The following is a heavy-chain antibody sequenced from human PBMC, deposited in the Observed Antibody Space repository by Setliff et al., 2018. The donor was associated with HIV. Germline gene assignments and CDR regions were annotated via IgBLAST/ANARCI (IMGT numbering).Heavy chain of an antibody. CDR1: GGSITSSSNY. CDR3: ARESPDGLDY. V-gene: IGHV4-39*07. D-gene: IGHD2-8*01. J-gene: IGHJ4*02. CDR2: IYYNGSS. Sequence: PSETLSLTCAVSGGSITSSSNYWGWIRQPPGKGLEWIGSIYYNGSSYYNPSLKSRVTISEDTSKNQFSLNLSSVTAADTAVYFCARESPDGLDYWGQGTLVTVSS.